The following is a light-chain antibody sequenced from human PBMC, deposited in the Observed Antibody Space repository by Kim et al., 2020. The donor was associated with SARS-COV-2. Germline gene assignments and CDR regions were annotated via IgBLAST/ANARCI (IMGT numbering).Light chain of an antibody. J-gene: IGKJ4*01. Sequence: WSPGQRATPSCRASQSISSYFAWYQQKPGQAPRLLIYDASIRATGIPARFSGSGSGTDFTLTIRSLEPEDFAVYYCQQRSDWPPLTFGGGTKLEI. CDR2: DAS. V-gene: IGKV3-11*01. CDR1: QSISSY. CDR3: QQRSDWPPLT.